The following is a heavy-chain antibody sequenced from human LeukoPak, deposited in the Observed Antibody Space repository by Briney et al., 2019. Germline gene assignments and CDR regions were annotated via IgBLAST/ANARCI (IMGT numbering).Heavy chain of an antibody. Sequence: SETLSLTCAVSGYSISSGYYWGWTRQPPGKGLEWIGSIYHSGSTYYNPSLKSRVTISVDTSKNQFSLKLSSVTAADTAVYYCARSGILGLGNGQYYFDYWGQGTLVTVSS. D-gene: IGHD4-23*01. CDR3: ARSGILGLGNGQYYFDY. CDR2: IYHSGST. J-gene: IGHJ4*02. V-gene: IGHV4-38-2*01. CDR1: GYSISSGYY.